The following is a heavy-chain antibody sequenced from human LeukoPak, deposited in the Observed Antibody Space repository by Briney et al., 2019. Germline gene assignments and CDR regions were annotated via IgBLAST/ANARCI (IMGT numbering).Heavy chain of an antibody. V-gene: IGHV3-66*02. Sequence: GGSLRLSCSASGFTVSSNYMSWVRQAPGKGLDWVSVIYSGGSTYYADSVKGRFTISRDNSKNTLYLQMNSLRAEDTAVYYCASTHSSGWSYYFDYWGQGTLVTVSS. D-gene: IGHD6-19*01. CDR1: GFTVSSNY. J-gene: IGHJ4*02. CDR3: ASTHSSGWSYYFDY. CDR2: IYSGGST.